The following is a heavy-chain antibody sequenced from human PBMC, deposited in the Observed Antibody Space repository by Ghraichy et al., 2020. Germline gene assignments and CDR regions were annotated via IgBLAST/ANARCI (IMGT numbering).Heavy chain of an antibody. Sequence: GGYLRLSCAASGFTVSSNYMSWVRQAPGKGLEWVSVIYSGGSTYYADSVKGRFTISRDNSKNTLYLQMNSLRAEDTAVYYCARSVPSYDFWSGFVYYFDYWGQGTLVTVSS. CDR3: ARSVPSYDFWSGFVYYFDY. CDR1: GFTVSSNY. V-gene: IGHV3-53*01. D-gene: IGHD3-3*01. CDR2: IYSGGST. J-gene: IGHJ4*02.